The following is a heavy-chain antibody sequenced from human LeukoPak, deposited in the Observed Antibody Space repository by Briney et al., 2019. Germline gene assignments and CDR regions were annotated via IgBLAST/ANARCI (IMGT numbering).Heavy chain of an antibody. J-gene: IGHJ1*01. CDR3: ARGSSSQYFRF. Sequence: ASVKVSCKASGYTFTSYGISWVRQAPGQGLEWMGWISAYNGNTSYAQRFQGRVTMSTEASTNTAYMELTSLRSDDTAIYFCARGSSSQYFRFWGQGTLVTVSS. CDR1: GYTFTSYG. D-gene: IGHD3-10*01. CDR2: ISAYNGNT. V-gene: IGHV1-18*01.